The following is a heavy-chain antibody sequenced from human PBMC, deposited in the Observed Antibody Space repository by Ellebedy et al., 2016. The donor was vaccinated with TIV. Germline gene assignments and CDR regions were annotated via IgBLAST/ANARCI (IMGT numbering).Heavy chain of an antibody. J-gene: IGHJ4*02. CDR2: ISYSGTT. D-gene: IGHD5-18*01. CDR3: ARHSRNNYGYFAAPREYYYDY. V-gene: IGHV4-59*08. CDR1: GGSITNYF. Sequence: MPSETLSLTCTVSGGSITNYFWSWIRQPPGKGLEWIAYISYSGTTDYNPSLKSRVTMSVNTSNNQFSLKFSSFTAADTAVYYCARHSRNNYGYFAAPREYYYDYWGQGTLVTVSS.